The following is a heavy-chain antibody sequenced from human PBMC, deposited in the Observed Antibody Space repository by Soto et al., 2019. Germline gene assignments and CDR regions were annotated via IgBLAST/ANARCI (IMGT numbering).Heavy chain of an antibody. CDR1: DDSVSSGSYY. D-gene: IGHD5-12*01. CDR3: ARGRWLQLDY. J-gene: IGHJ4*02. CDR2: IYYSGST. Sequence: PSETLSLTYTVSDDSVSSGSYYWSWIRQPPGKGLEWIGYIYYSGSTNYNPSLKSRVTISVDTSKNQFSLKLSSVTAADTAVYYCARGRWLQLDYWGQGTLVTVSS. V-gene: IGHV4-61*01.